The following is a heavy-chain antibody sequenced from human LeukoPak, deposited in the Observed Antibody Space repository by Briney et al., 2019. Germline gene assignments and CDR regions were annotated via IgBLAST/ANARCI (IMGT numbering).Heavy chain of an antibody. D-gene: IGHD2-8*01. CDR3: ARLVHGYCTNGVCYTYYFDY. Sequence: SETLSLTCTVSGNSIRSDYYWSWIRQPPGKGLEWIGEINHSGSTNYNPSLKSRVTISVDTSKNQFSLKLSSVTAADTAVYYCARLVHGYCTNGVCYTYYFDYWGQGTLVTVSS. CDR1: GNSIRSDYY. V-gene: IGHV4-34*01. J-gene: IGHJ4*02. CDR2: INHSGST.